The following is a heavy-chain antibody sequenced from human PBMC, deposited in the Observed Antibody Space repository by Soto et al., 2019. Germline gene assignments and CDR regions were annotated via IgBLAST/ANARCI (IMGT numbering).Heavy chain of an antibody. J-gene: IGHJ4*02. V-gene: IGHV3-21*02. CDR3: ARERDSDISNGRPDY. CDR1: GFTFSTYS. D-gene: IGHD3-9*01. CDR2: ITSSGDSI. Sequence: EVQLVESGGGLVKPGGSLRLSCAASGFTFSTYSMIWVRQAPGKGLEWVSSITSSGDSIYYADSVKGRFTISRDNAKDSLYLHMDSLRVEDTAMYFCARERDSDISNGRPDYWGQGTRVTVS.